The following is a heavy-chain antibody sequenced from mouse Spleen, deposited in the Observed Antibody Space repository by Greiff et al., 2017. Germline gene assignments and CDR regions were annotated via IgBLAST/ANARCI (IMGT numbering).Heavy chain of an antibody. V-gene: IGHV1-39*01. CDR2: INPNYGTT. CDR3: ARYGYGSSHWYFDV. J-gene: IGHJ1*01. CDR1: GYSFTDYN. D-gene: IGHD1-1*01. Sequence: EVKLVESGPELVKPGASVKISCKASGYSFTDYNMNWVKQSNGKSLEWIGVINPNYGTTSYNQKFKGKATLTVDQSSSTAYMQLNSLTSEDSAVYYCARYGYGSSHWYFDVWGAGTTVTVSS.